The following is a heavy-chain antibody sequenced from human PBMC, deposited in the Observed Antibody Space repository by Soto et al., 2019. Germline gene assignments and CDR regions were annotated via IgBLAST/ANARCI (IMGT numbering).Heavy chain of an antibody. J-gene: IGHJ5*02. Sequence: EVKLVESGGGLVQPGGSLRLSCAASGFTCSTDSMNWVRQAPGKGLEWVSYISSSSSTIYYADSVKGRFTISRDNAKNSLYLQMNNLRAEDTAVYYCARHPERIAEIGWFDPWGQGTLVTVSS. D-gene: IGHD6-13*01. CDR3: ARHPERIAEIGWFDP. V-gene: IGHV3-48*01. CDR1: GFTCSTDS. CDR2: ISSSSSTI.